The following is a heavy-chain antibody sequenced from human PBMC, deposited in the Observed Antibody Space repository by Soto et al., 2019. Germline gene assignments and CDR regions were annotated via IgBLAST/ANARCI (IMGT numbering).Heavy chain of an antibody. D-gene: IGHD1-26*01. J-gene: IGHJ4*02. CDR3: AKDVEGGSLFRGASDY. Sequence: GGSLRLSCVASRFTFTSYAMSWVRQAPGKGLEWVAAISASGGATIHADSVKGRLTISRDNSKNTLYLQMNSLRAEDTAVYYCAKDVEGGSLFRGASDYCGQGT. V-gene: IGHV3-23*01. CDR1: RFTFTSYA. CDR2: ISASGGAT.